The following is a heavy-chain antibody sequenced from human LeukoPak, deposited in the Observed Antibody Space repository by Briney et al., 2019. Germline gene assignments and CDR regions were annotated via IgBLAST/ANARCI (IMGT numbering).Heavy chain of an antibody. V-gene: IGHV4-59*08. J-gene: IGHJ6*03. CDR3: AGHRKHCSSTSCYDYYYYYYMDV. D-gene: IGHD2-2*01. CDR2: IYYSGST. CDR1: DDSITMYY. Sequence: SETLSLTCTVSDDSITMYYWTWIRQPPGKGLEWIGYIYYSGSTNYNPSLKSRVTISVDTSKSQFSLKLSSVTAADTAVYYCAGHRKHCSSTSCYDYYYYYYMDVWGKGTTVTISS.